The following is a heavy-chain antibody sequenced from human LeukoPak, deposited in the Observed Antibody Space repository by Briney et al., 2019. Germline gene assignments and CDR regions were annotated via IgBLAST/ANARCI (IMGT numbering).Heavy chain of an antibody. Sequence: SETLSLTCTVYGGSFSGYYWNWIRQPPGKGLEWIGQINHSGSTNSNPSLKSRATISVDTSKNQFSLKLNSVTAADTAVYYCARVGASAFDIWGQGTMVTVSS. CDR1: GGSFSGYY. J-gene: IGHJ3*02. CDR3: ARVGASAFDI. D-gene: IGHD3-10*01. V-gene: IGHV4-34*01. CDR2: INHSGST.